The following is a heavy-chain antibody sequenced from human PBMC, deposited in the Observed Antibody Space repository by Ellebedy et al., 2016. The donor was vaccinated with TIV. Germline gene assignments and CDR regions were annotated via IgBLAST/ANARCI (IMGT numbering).Heavy chain of an antibody. CDR3: ATLVETAMDDYYYYGMDV. Sequence: GESLKISCKGSGYSFTSYWISWVRQMPGKGLEWMGRIDPSDSYTNYSPSFQGHVTISADKSISTAYLQWSSLKASDTAMYYCATLVETAMDDYYYYGMDVWGQGTTVTVSS. V-gene: IGHV5-10-1*01. D-gene: IGHD5-18*01. CDR1: GYSFTSYW. CDR2: IDPSDSYT. J-gene: IGHJ6*02.